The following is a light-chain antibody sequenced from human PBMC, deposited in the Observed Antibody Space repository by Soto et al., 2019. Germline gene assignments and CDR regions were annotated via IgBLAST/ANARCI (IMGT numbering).Light chain of an antibody. V-gene: IGLV2-11*01. J-gene: IGLJ1*01. CDR2: DVS. CDR3: FSYAGSYTHV. Sequence: QSALTQPRSVSGSPGQSVTISCTGTSSDVGGYNYVSWYQQHPGKVPKLMIYDVSKRPSGVPDRFSGSKSGNTASLTISVLQAEDEADYYCFSYAGSYTHVFGSGTKLTVL. CDR1: SSDVGGYNY.